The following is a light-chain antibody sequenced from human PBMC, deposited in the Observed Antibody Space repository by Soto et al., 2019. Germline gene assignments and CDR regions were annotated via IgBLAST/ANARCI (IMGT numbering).Light chain of an antibody. CDR2: GVT. Sequence: QSVLTQPASVSGSPGQSITISCTGTSSDIGAYNYVSWYQQYPGKAPKLMIYGVTNRPSGVSDRFSGSRSGNTASLTISGLQAEDESDYYCISYTSSSTWVFGGGTKVTVL. V-gene: IGLV2-14*01. CDR3: ISYTSSSTWV. CDR1: SSDIGAYNY. J-gene: IGLJ3*02.